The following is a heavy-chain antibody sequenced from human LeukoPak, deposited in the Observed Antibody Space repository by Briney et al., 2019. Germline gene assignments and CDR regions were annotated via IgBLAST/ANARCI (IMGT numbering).Heavy chain of an antibody. D-gene: IGHD4-17*01. J-gene: IGHJ4*02. CDR1: SGSIRNYY. CDR3: ARELGDYVDY. V-gene: IGHV4-59*01. Sequence: SETLSLTCTVSSGSIRNYYWSWIRQPPGKGLEWIGYIYYSGSSKYNPSLKSRVTISVDTSKNQFSLRLSSVTAADTAVYYCARELGDYVDYWGQGTLVTVSS. CDR2: IYYSGSS.